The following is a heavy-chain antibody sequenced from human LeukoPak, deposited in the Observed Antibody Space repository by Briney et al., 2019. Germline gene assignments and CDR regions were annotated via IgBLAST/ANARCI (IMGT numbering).Heavy chain of an antibody. CDR3: ARVVAGLAALDV. J-gene: IGHJ3*01. CDR2: IFFSGST. Sequence: PSQTLSLTCTVSGVSISSGGYYWSWIRQHPGKGLEWIGYIFFSGSTYYNPSLESRVNISVDTSENQFSLKVTSVTAADTAVYYCARVVAGLAALDVRGQGTVVTVSS. CDR1: GVSISSGGYY. V-gene: IGHV4-31*03. D-gene: IGHD2-15*01.